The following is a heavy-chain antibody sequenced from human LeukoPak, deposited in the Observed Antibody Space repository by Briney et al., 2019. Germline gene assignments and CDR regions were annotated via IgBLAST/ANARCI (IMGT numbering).Heavy chain of an antibody. CDR1: GDTFTSYD. J-gene: IGHJ6*02. Sequence: ASVKVSCKASGDTFTSYDINWVRQATGQGLEWMGWMNPNSGNTGYAQKFQGRVTMTRNTSISTAYMELSSLRSEDTAVYYCARGVGSGYYYYYYGMDVWGQGTTVTVSS. V-gene: IGHV1-8*01. CDR3: ARGVGSGYYYYYYGMDV. D-gene: IGHD3-22*01. CDR2: MNPNSGNT.